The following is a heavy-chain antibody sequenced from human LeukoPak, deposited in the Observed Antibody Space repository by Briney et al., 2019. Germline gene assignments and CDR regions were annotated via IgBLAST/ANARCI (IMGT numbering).Heavy chain of an antibody. CDR1: GFTFSSYS. CDR3: AKRDGDYFLTAFDI. D-gene: IGHD4-17*01. Sequence: GGSLRLSCAASGFTFSSYSMNWVRQAPGKGLECVSTISGSGGSTYYADSVKGRFIISRDNSKNTLYLQMNSLRAEDTAVYYCAKRDGDYFLTAFDIWGQGTMVTVSS. V-gene: IGHV3-23*01. CDR2: ISGSGGST. J-gene: IGHJ3*02.